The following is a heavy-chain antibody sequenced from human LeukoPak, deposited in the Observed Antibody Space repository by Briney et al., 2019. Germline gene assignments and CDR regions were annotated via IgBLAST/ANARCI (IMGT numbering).Heavy chain of an antibody. CDR1: GGSISSSSYY. D-gene: IGHD3-10*01. Sequence: SETLSLTCTVSGGSISSSSYYWGWIRQPPGKGLEWIGSIYYSGSTYYNLSLKSRVTTSVDTSKNQLSLKLSSVTAADTAVYYCASRRITMVRGVSSRAFDIWGQGTMVTVSS. CDR3: ASRRITMVRGVSSRAFDI. CDR2: IYYSGST. J-gene: IGHJ3*02. V-gene: IGHV4-39*01.